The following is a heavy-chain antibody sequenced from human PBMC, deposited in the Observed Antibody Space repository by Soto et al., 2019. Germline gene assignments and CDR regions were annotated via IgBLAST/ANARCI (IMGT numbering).Heavy chain of an antibody. CDR2: ISGSGGST. Sequence: GGSLRLSCAASGFTFSSYAMSWVRQAPGKGLEWVSAISGSGGSTYYADSVKGRFTISRDNSKNTLYLQMNSLRAEDTAVYYCAKCGRVVVPAAMVLASYYYYYMEVWGKGTTVTVSS. CDR1: GFTFSSYA. D-gene: IGHD2-2*01. J-gene: IGHJ6*03. V-gene: IGHV3-23*01. CDR3: AKCGRVVVPAAMVLASYYYYYMEV.